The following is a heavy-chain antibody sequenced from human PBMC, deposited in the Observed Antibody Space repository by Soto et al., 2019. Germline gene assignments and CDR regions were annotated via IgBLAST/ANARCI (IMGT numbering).Heavy chain of an antibody. D-gene: IGHD3-3*01. Sequence: PGGSLRLSCAASGFTVSSNYMSWVRQAPGKGLEWVSVIYSGGSTYYADSVKGRFTISRDNSKNTLYLQMNSLRAEDTAVYYCARGRDYYDFWSGYYTLYYFDYWGQGTLVTVSS. CDR1: GFTVSSNY. CDR3: ARGRDYYDFWSGYYTLYYFDY. J-gene: IGHJ4*02. CDR2: IYSGGST. V-gene: IGHV3-66*01.